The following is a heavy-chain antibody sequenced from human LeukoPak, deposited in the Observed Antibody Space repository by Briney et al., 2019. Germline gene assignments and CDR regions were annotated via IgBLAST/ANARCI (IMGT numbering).Heavy chain of an antibody. CDR3: ARAAAEGSGSYIYYYYYMDV. J-gene: IGHJ6*03. CDR1: GYSISSGYY. V-gene: IGHV4-38-2*02. CDR2: IYHSGST. D-gene: IGHD3-10*01. Sequence: SETLSLTCTVSGYSISSGYYWGWIRQPPGKGLEWIGSIYHSGSTYYNPSLKSRVTISVDTSKNQFSLKLSSVTAADTAVYYCARAAAEGSGSYIYYYYYMDVWGKGTTVTVSS.